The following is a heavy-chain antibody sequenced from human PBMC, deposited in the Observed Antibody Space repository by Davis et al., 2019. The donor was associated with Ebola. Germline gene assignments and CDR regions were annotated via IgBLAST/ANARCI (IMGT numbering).Heavy chain of an antibody. J-gene: IGHJ6*02. Sequence: HSQTLSLTCAISGDSLSTNIPAWNWIRQSPSRGLEWLGRAYYSSKWYIDYAASVKGRITVNPDTSKNQLSLQLNSVTPEDTAVYYCARGWQRSGMDVWGQGTTVTVSS. CDR2: AYYSSKWYI. CDR1: GDSLSTNIPA. CDR3: ARGWQRSGMDV. D-gene: IGHD6-19*01. V-gene: IGHV6-1*01.